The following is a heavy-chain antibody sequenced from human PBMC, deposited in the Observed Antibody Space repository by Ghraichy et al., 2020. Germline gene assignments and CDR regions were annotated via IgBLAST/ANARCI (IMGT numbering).Heavy chain of an antibody. CDR1: GYTFTSYD. CDR3: ARGYCTGGVCYRVWFDP. Sequence: ASVKVSCKASGYTFTSYDINWVRQATGQGLEWMGWMNPNSGNTGYAQKFQGRVTMTRNTSISTAYMELSSLRSEDTAVYYCARGYCTGGVCYRVWFDPWGQGTLVTVSS. CDR2: MNPNSGNT. J-gene: IGHJ5*02. D-gene: IGHD2-8*02. V-gene: IGHV1-8*01.